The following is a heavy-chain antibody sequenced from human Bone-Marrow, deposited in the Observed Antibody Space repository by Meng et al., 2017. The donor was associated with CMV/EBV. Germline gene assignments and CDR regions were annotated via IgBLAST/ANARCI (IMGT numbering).Heavy chain of an antibody. CDR1: GGSISSSNW. V-gene: IGHV4-4*02. CDR3: ARRIAARPNAFDI. J-gene: IGHJ3*02. Sequence: SETLSLTCAVSGGSISSSNWWSWVRQPPGKGLEWIGEIYHSGSTNYNPSLKSRVTISVDTSKNQFSLKLSSVTAADTAVYYCARRIAARPNAFDIWGQGTMVTVSS. D-gene: IGHD6-6*01. CDR2: IYHSGST.